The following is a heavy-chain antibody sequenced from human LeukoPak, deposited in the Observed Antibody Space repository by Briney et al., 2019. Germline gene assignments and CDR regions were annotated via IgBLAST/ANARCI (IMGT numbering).Heavy chain of an antibody. CDR1: GVTFSSYA. V-gene: IGHV3-30-3*01. Sequence: KTGGSLRLSCAASGVTFSSYAMHWVRQAPGKGLEWVAVISYDGSNKYYADSVKGRFTISRDNSKNTLYLQMNSLRAEDTAVYYCTREDHSNYNYWGQGTLVTVSS. D-gene: IGHD4-11*01. CDR3: TREDHSNYNY. CDR2: ISYDGSNK. J-gene: IGHJ4*02.